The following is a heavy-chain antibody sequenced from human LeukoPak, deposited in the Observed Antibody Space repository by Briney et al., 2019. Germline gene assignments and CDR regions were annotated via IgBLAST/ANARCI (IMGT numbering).Heavy chain of an antibody. CDR3: ARTGYCTNGVCKKYYFDY. CDR2: ISTYNGNT. V-gene: IGHV1-18*01. CDR1: GYTFSDFG. Sequence: ASVKVSCKASGYTFSDFGISWVRQAPGQGLEWMGWISTYNGNTNYAQKLQGRVAINTDTSTSTAYMELRSLRSDDTAVYYCARTGYCTNGVCKKYYFDYWGQGTLVTVSS. J-gene: IGHJ4*02. D-gene: IGHD2-8*01.